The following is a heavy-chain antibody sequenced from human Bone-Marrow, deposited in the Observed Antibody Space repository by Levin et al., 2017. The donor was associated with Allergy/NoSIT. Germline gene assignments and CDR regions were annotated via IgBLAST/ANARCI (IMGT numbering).Heavy chain of an antibody. J-gene: IGHJ3*01. V-gene: IGHV3-13*01. CDR1: GFNFRTRD. Sequence: PGESLKISCVASGFNFRTRDMHWVRHVPGKGLEWVAGVGTGDDTYYVDSLKGRFTVSRENVKNSLYLQMNSLTTGDTAVYYCEREGPLWTFDVWGQGTVVTVSS. CDR3: EREGPLWTFDV. CDR2: VGTGDDT. D-gene: IGHD3-10*01.